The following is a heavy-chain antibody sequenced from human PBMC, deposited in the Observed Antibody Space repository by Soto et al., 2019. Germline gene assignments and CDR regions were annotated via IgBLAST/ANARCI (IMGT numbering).Heavy chain of an antibody. V-gene: IGHV4-31*03. D-gene: IGHD3-10*01. CDR2: IYYNGST. J-gene: IGHJ4*02. Sequence: TLSLTCTVSGGSISSCGYYWSWIRQHPGKGLEWIGYIYYNGSTYYNPSLKSRVTISVDTSKNQFSLKLSSVTAADTAVYYCARDGVLLWFGELLPKYYFDYWGQGTLVTVSS. CDR1: GGSISSCGYY. CDR3: ARDGVLLWFGELLPKYYFDY.